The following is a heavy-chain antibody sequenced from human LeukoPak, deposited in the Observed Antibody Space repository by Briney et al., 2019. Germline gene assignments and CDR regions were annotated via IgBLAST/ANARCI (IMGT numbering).Heavy chain of an antibody. Sequence: PSETLSLTCAVYGGSFSGYYWSWIRQPPGKGLEWIGEINHSGSTNYNPSLKSRVAISVDTSKNQFSLKLSSVTAADTAVYYCARPRRYGSGSYLGYWGQGTLVTVSS. CDR3: ARPRRYGSGSYLGY. J-gene: IGHJ4*02. V-gene: IGHV4-34*01. CDR1: GGSFSGYY. D-gene: IGHD3-10*01. CDR2: INHSGST.